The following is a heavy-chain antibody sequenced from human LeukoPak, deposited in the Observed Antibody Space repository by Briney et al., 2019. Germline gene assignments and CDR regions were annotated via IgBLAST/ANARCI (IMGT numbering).Heavy chain of an antibody. J-gene: IGHJ4*02. V-gene: IGHV1-2*02. Sequence: GASVKVSCKTSGYTFTSYYLNWVRQAPGQGLEWMGRINPNSGGTDSGQKFQSRVTMTRDTAISTAYMELSSLTFDDTAVYYCARVDATSLAVHYWGQGTLVTVSS. CDR1: GYTFTSYY. CDR2: INPNSGGT. D-gene: IGHD6-19*01. CDR3: ARVDATSLAVHY.